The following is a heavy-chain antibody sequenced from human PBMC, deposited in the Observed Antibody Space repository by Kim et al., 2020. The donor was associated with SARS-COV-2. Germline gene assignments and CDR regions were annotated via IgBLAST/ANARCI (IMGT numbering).Heavy chain of an antibody. Sequence: GGSLRLSCAASGFTVSSNYMSWVRQAPGKGLEWVSVIYSGGSTYYADSVKGRFTISRDNSKNTLYLQMNSLRAEDTAVYYCARIAVAGTLYFDYWGQGTLVTVSS. D-gene: IGHD6-19*01. CDR3: ARIAVAGTLYFDY. V-gene: IGHV3-66*01. CDR2: IYSGGST. J-gene: IGHJ4*02. CDR1: GFTVSSNY.